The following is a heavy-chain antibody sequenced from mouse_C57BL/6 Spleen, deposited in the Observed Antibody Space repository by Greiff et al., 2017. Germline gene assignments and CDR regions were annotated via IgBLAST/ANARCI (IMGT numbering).Heavy chain of an antibody. D-gene: IGHD1-1*01. V-gene: IGHV1-59*01. Sequence: VQLQQSGAELVRPGTSVKLSCKASGYTFTSYWMPWVKQRPGQGLEWIGVIDPSDSYTNYNQKFKGKATLTVDTSSSTASMQLSSLTSEDSAVYYCARLDGSSFDYWGQGTTLTVSS. CDR3: ARLDGSSFDY. CDR1: GYTFTSYW. CDR2: IDPSDSYT. J-gene: IGHJ2*01.